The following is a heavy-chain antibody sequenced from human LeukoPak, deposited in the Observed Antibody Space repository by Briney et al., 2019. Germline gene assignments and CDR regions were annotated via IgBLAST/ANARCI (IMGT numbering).Heavy chain of an antibody. Sequence: GESLKISCKGSGYSFTSHWIGWVRQMPGKGLEWMGIIYPGDSDTRYSPAFQGQVTISVDKSITTAYLQWSSLKASDTAMYYCARRGFCSSTSCFSPLDLWGQGTLVTVSS. CDR3: ARRGFCSSTSCFSPLDL. D-gene: IGHD2-2*01. CDR1: GYSFTSHW. CDR2: IYPGDSDT. V-gene: IGHV5-51*01. J-gene: IGHJ5*02.